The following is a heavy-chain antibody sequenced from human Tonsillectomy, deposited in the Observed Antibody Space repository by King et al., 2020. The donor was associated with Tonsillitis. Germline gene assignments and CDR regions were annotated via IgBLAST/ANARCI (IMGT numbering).Heavy chain of an antibody. D-gene: IGHD5-24*01. CDR2: INRSGTI. Sequence: VQLVESGPGLVKPSGTLSLTCAVSGGSISSSTNWWSWVRQPPGKGLEWIGEINRSGTINYNPSLKSRVTISVDKSKNQFSLKLSSVTAADTAVYYCAREQLSQFSYYFMDVWGKGTTVTVSS. CDR3: AREQLSQFSYYFMDV. CDR1: GGSISSSTNW. V-gene: IGHV4-4*02. J-gene: IGHJ6*03.